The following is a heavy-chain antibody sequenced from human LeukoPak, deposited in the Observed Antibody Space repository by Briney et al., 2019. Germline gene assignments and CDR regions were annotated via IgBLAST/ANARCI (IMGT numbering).Heavy chain of an antibody. CDR1: GFTFSSYA. CDR2: ISGSGGST. CDR3: AKDACTNGICRTRFDP. J-gene: IGHJ5*02. D-gene: IGHD2-8*01. V-gene: IGHV3-23*01. Sequence: GGSLRLSCAASGFTFSSYAMSWVRQAPGKGLEWVSAISGSGGSTYYADSVKGRFTISRDNSKNTLYLQMNSLRAEDTAVYYCAKDACTNGICRTRFDPWGQGTLVTVSS.